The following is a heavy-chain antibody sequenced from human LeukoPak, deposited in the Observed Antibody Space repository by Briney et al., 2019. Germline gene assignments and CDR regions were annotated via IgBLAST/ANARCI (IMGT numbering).Heavy chain of an antibody. D-gene: IGHD2-8*01. CDR2: IYYSGST. CDR3: ARDAPTKAFDI. J-gene: IGHJ3*02. Sequence: SETLSLTCTVSGGSISSYYWSWIRQPPGKGLEWIGYIYYSGSTNYNPSLKSRVTISVDTSKNQFSLKLSFVTAADTAVYYCARDAPTKAFDIWGQGTMATVSS. CDR1: GGSISSYY. V-gene: IGHV4-59*01.